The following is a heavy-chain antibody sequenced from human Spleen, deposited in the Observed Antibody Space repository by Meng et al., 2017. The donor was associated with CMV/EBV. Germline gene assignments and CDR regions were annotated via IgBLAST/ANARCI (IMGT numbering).Heavy chain of an antibody. V-gene: IGHV3-11*04. D-gene: IGHD6-6*01. CDR3: ARDLRHYHYGMDV. CDR2: ISSSGSTI. CDR1: GFTFSDYY. J-gene: IGHJ6*02. Sequence: GGSLRLSCAASGFTFSDYYMSWIRQAPGKGLEWVSYISSSGSTIYYADSVKGRFTISRDNAKNSLYLQINSLRVEDTAVYYCARDLRHYHYGMDVWGQGTTVTVSS.